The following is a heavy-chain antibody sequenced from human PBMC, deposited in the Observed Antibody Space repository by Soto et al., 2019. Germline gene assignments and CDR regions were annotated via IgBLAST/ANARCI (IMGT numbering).Heavy chain of an antibody. V-gene: IGHV1-46*01. CDR3: ATDPFHVPYEHNFCD. CDR2: INPSGGST. J-gene: IGHJ4*02. CDR1: GYTFTSYY. D-gene: IGHD1-20*01. Sequence: ASVKVYCKASGYTFTSYYMHLVRQAPGQGLEWMGIINPSGGSTSYAQKFQGRVTMSRDTSTSTVYMELSSLRSEDTAVYYCATDPFHVPYEHNFCDWGQGTLVPASS.